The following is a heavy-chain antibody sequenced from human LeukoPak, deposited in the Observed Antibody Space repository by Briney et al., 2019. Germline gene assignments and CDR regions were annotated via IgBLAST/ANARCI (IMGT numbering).Heavy chain of an antibody. Sequence: GGSLRLSCAASGFSFSSYAMSWVRQAPGKGLEWVGRIKSKTDGGTTDYAAPVKGRFTISRDDSKNTLYLQMNSLKTEDTAVYYCTTDRGYRSLLRNDLYYSDYWGQGTLVTVSS. CDR2: IKSKTDGGTT. CDR1: GFSFSSYA. J-gene: IGHJ4*02. CDR3: TTDRGYRSLLRNDLYYSDY. D-gene: IGHD5-12*01. V-gene: IGHV3-15*01.